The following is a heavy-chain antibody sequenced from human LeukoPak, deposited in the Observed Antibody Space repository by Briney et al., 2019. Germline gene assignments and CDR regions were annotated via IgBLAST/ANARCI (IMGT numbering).Heavy chain of an antibody. Sequence: GGSLRLSCAASGFTFSTYAMSWVRQAPGKGLEWVSGISGSGGTTYYADSVKGRFTISRDNSKNTLYLQVNSLRGEDTAVYYCARSRGATGYYWVDYWGQGTLVTVSS. CDR3: ARSRGATGYYWVDY. D-gene: IGHD3-22*01. J-gene: IGHJ4*02. V-gene: IGHV3-23*01. CDR2: ISGSGGTT. CDR1: GFTFSTYA.